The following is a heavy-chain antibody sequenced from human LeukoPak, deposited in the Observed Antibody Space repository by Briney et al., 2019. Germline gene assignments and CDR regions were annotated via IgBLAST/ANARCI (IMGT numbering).Heavy chain of an antibody. D-gene: IGHD3-9*01. CDR1: GYSFTSYW. V-gene: IGHV5-51*01. CDR2: IYPGDSDT. CDR3: ARRSGKYYDILTGYSREFDY. J-gene: IGHJ4*02. Sequence: PGESLKISSKGSGYSFTSYWIGWVRQMPGKGLEWMGVIYPGDSDTRYSPSFQGQVTISADKSISTAYLQWSSLKASDTAMYYCARRSGKYYDILTGYSREFDYWGQGTLVTVSS.